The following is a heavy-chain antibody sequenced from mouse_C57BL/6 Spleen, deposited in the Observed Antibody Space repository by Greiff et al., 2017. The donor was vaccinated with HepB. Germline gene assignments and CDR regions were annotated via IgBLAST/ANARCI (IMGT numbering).Heavy chain of an antibody. CDR3: ARSITTVVAYYFDY. D-gene: IGHD1-1*01. CDR1: GYSITSGYD. Sequence: VQLKESGPGMVKPSQSLSLTCTVTGYSITSGYDWHWIRHFPGNKLEWMGYISYSGSTNYNPSLKSRISITHDTSKTHFFLKLNSVTTEDTATYYCARSITTVVAYYFDYWGQGTTLTVSS. V-gene: IGHV3-1*01. CDR2: ISYSGST. J-gene: IGHJ2*01.